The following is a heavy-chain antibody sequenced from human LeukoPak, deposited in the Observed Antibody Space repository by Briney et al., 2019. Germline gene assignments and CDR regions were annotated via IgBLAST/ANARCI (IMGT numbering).Heavy chain of an antibody. CDR2: IYYSGST. CDR1: GGSISSSSYY. D-gene: IGHD3-22*01. V-gene: IGHV4-39*01. Sequence: SETLSLTCTVSGGSISSSSYYWGWIRQPPGKGLEWIGSIYYSGSTYYNPSLKSRVTISVDTSKNQFSLKLSSVTAADTAVYYCVSLNYYDSSGYSVYYWGQGTLVTVSS. J-gene: IGHJ4*02. CDR3: VSLNYYDSSGYSVYY.